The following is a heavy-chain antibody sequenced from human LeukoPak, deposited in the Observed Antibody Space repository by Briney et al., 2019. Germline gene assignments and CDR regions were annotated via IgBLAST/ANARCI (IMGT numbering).Heavy chain of an antibody. D-gene: IGHD2-2*01. V-gene: IGHV1-46*01. J-gene: IGHJ5*02. Sequence: ASVKVSCKASGYTFTSYYMHWVRQAPGQGLEWMGIINPSGGSTSYAQKFQGRVTVTRDTSTSTVYMELSSLRSEDTAVYYCAREGDIVVVPAARGDWFDPWGQGTLVTVSS. CDR3: AREGDIVVVPAARGDWFDP. CDR1: GYTFTSYY. CDR2: INPSGGST.